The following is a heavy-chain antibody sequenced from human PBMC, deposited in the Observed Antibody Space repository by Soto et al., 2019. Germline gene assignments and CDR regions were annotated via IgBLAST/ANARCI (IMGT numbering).Heavy chain of an antibody. CDR2: ISTYNGNT. Sequence: QVQLVQSGAEVKKPGASVKVSCKASGYTFTSYDISWVRQAPGQGLEWMGWISTYNGNTNYAQKLQGRVNMTTDTATSTAYMELRSLRSDDTAVYYCARGFRVAATRWWFDPWGQGTLVTVS. V-gene: IGHV1-18*01. CDR1: GYTFTSYD. CDR3: ARGFRVAATRWWFDP. J-gene: IGHJ5*02. D-gene: IGHD2-15*01.